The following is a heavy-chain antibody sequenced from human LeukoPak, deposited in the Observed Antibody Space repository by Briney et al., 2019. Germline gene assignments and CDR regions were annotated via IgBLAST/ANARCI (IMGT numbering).Heavy chain of an antibody. J-gene: IGHJ4*02. V-gene: IGHV3-30-3*01. CDR3: ARAARDILTGSSVDY. CDR1: GFTFSSYA. D-gene: IGHD3-9*01. CDR2: ISYDGSNK. Sequence: PGRSLRLSCAASGFTFSSYAMHWVRQAPGKGLEWVAVISYDGSNKYYADSVKGRFTISRDNSKNTLYLQMNSLRAEDTAVYYCARAARDILTGSSVDYWGQGTLVTVSS.